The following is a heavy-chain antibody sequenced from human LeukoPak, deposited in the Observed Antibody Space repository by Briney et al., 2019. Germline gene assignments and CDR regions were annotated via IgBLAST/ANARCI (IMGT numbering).Heavy chain of an antibody. J-gene: IGHJ4*02. D-gene: IGHD1-1*01. V-gene: IGHV3-20*04. CDR2: INWNGGST. CDR3: ARKSWNDASFDY. Sequence: GGSLRLSCAASGFTFSSYWMHWVRQAPGKGLEWVSGINWNGGSTGYADSVKGRFTISRDNAKNSLYLQMNSLRAEDTALYYCARKSWNDASFDYWGQGTLVTVSS. CDR1: GFTFSSYW.